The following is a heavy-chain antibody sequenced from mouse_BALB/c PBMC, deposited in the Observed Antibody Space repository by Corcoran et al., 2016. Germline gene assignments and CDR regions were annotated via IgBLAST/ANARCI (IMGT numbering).Heavy chain of an antibody. J-gene: IGHJ2*01. Sequence: EVQLQQSGPELVKPGASVKMSCKASGYPFTSYVMHWVKQKPGQGLEWIGYINPYNDGTKYNEKFKGKATLTSDKSSSTAYMELSSLTSEDSAVYYCARGDGSSYWYFDYWGQGTTLTVSS. D-gene: IGHD1-1*01. CDR2: INPYNDGT. V-gene: IGHV1S136*01. CDR1: GYPFTSYV. CDR3: ARGDGSSYWYFDY.